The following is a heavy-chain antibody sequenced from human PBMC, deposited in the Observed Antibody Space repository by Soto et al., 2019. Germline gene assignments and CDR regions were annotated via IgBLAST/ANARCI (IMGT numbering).Heavy chain of an antibody. CDR3: ARSHGSSTSLEIYYYYYYGMDV. Sequence: QVRLVQSGAEVKKPGSSVKVSCKASGGTFSSYAISWVRQAPGQGREWMGGIMTISDTTNYAHKFQGRVTITADESTSTAYIELSSLRSEDTAVYYCARSHGSSTSLEIYYYYYYGMDVWGQGTTVTVSS. D-gene: IGHD2-2*01. CDR1: GGTFSSYA. CDR2: IMTISDTT. J-gene: IGHJ6*02. V-gene: IGHV1-69*01.